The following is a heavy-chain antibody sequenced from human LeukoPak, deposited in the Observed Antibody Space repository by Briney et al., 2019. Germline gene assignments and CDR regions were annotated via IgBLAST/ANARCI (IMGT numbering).Heavy chain of an antibody. CDR3: AKDIHYGSGSYNY. CDR2: ISGSGGST. J-gene: IGHJ4*02. Sequence: PGGSLRLSCAASGFTFSSYAMSRVRQAPGKGLEWVSAISGSGGSTYYADSVKGRFTISRDNSKNTLYLQVNSLRAEDTAVYYCAKDIHYGSGSYNYWGQGTLVTVSS. V-gene: IGHV3-23*01. CDR1: GFTFSSYA. D-gene: IGHD3-10*01.